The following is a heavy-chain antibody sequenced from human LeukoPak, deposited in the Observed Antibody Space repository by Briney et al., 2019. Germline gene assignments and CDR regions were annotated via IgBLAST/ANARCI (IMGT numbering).Heavy chain of an antibody. V-gene: IGHV3-33*01. J-gene: IGHJ3*02. CDR3: ARDRRYCSGGSCWSDAFDI. Sequence: GGSLRLSCAASGFTFSSYGMHWVRQAPGKGLEWVAVIWYDGSNKYYADSVKGRFTISRDNSKNTLYLQMNSLRAEETAVYYCARDRRYCSGGSCWSDAFDIWGQGTMVTVSS. CDR2: IWYDGSNK. D-gene: IGHD2-15*01. CDR1: GFTFSSYG.